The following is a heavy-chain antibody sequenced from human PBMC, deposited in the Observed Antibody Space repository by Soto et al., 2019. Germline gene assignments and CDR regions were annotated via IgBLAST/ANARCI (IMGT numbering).Heavy chain of an antibody. CDR2: IYYSGST. D-gene: IGHD3-10*01. J-gene: IGHJ5*02. Sequence: QVQLQESGPGLVKPSQTLSLTCTVSGGSISSGGSYWSWIRQHPGKGLEWIGYIYYSGSTYYNPSLKSRVTISVDTSKNPFSLKLSSVTAADTAVYYCARQRITMVRGVPRHNWFDPWGQGTLVTVSS. CDR1: GGSISSGGSY. CDR3: ARQRITMVRGVPRHNWFDP. V-gene: IGHV4-31*03.